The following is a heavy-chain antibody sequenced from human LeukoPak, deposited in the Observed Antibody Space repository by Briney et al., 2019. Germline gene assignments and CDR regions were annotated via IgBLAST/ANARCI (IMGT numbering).Heavy chain of an antibody. CDR2: IYHSGST. CDR1: GYSTSSGYY. Sequence: SETLSLTCTVSGYSTSSGYYWGWIWQPPGKGLEWIGSIYHSGSTYYNPSLKSRVAISVDTSKNQFSLKLSSVTAADTAVYYCARDLSSMASSSRPSDYWGQGTLVTVSS. CDR3: ARDLSSMASSSRPSDY. D-gene: IGHD5-24*01. J-gene: IGHJ4*02. V-gene: IGHV4-38-2*02.